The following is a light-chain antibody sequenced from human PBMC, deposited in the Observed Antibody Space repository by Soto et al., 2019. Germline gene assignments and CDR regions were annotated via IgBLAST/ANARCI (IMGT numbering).Light chain of an antibody. CDR1: QSVSSN. V-gene: IGKV3-15*01. Sequence: EIVMTQSPATLSVSPGERATLSCRASQSVSSNLAWYQQKPGQAPRLLIYGASTRATGIPARFSGSGSGTEFTLTISSLQSEDFAVYYCQQYYSTPGLTFGGGTKVEIK. CDR3: QQYYSTPGLT. J-gene: IGKJ4*01. CDR2: GAS.